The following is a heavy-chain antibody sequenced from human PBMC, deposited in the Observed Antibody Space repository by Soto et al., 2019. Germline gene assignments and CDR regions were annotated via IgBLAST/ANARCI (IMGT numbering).Heavy chain of an antibody. Sequence: SETLSLTGTVSGGSISSGDYYWSWFLQPTGKGLESIGYSYYCGSTYYNSSLKRRCSISVDPSKHQFWLKLCSLSAEDTAVYYCARQYYSDSTPFDYWGKGNMVTVSS. CDR2: SYYCGST. J-gene: IGHJ4*02. V-gene: IGHV4-30-4*01. CDR1: GGSISSGDYY. CDR3: ARQYYSDSTPFDY. D-gene: IGHD3-22*01.